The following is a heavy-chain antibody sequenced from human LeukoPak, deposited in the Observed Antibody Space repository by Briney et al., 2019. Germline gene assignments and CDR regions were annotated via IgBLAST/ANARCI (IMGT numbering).Heavy chain of an antibody. Sequence: PGGSLRLSCATAGFDFGGACGMGWVRQAPEKGLEWVSTISGGGETTHYADSVKGRLTISRDNARHTLYLQIDRLRPEDTAIYYCVREAGCGWPLDYWGRGTLVTVSS. CDR1: GFDFGGACG. CDR3: VREAGCGWPLDY. D-gene: IGHD6-19*01. CDR2: ISGGGETT. J-gene: IGHJ4*02. V-gene: IGHV3-23*01.